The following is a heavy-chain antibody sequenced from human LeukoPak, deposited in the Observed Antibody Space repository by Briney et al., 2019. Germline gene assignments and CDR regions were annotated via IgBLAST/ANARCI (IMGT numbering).Heavy chain of an antibody. V-gene: IGHV3-23*01. CDR1: GFTFSSYA. Sequence: GGSLRLSCAASGFTFSSYAMSWVRQAPGKGLEWVSAISGSGGSTYYADSVKGRFTISRDNAKNSLYLQMNSLRAEDTAVYYCARGVWFGELSAPIWGQGTLVTVSS. CDR2: ISGSGGST. CDR3: ARGVWFGELSAPI. D-gene: IGHD3-10*01. J-gene: IGHJ4*02.